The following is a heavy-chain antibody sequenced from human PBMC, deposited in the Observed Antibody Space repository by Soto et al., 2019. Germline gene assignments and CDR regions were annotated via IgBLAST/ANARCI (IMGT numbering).Heavy chain of an antibody. D-gene: IGHD6-19*01. CDR2: INSDGSST. V-gene: IGHV3-74*01. CDR3: ARRGAVAGLHY. Sequence: EVQLVESGGGLVQPGGSLRVSCAASGFTFSSNWMLWVRQAPGKGLVWVSRINSDGSSTSYADSVKGRFTISRDNAKNTLYLQMNSLRAEDTAIYYCARRGAVAGLHYWGQGTLVTVSS. CDR1: GFTFSSNW. J-gene: IGHJ4*02.